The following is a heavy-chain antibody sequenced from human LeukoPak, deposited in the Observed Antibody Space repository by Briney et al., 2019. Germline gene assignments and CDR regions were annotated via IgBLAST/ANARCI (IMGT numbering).Heavy chain of an antibody. J-gene: IGHJ3*02. CDR3: ARARSGRIVFYRYAFDI. CDR1: GGSFSGYY. V-gene: IGHV4-34*01. D-gene: IGHD6-19*01. CDR2: INHRGST. Sequence: SETLSLTRAVYGGSFSGYYWIWIRQPPGKGLEWIGEINHRGSTNYSPSLKSRVTISVDTSKNQFSLKLSSVTAADTAVYYCARARSGRIVFYRYAFDIWGQGTMVTVSS.